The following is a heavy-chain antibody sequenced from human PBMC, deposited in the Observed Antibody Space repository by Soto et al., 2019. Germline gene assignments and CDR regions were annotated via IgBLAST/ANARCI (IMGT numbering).Heavy chain of an antibody. D-gene: IGHD5-18*01. V-gene: IGHV3-9*01. CDR3: ARDPSVTAIGRADH. Sequence: LRLSCVVSGFTFDDYAMHWVRQAPGGGLEWVSGINWNSAVIGYADSVKGRFTISRDNAKNALYLQMTSLRSEDTALYYCARDPSVTAIGRADHWGQGTLVTVSS. J-gene: IGHJ4*02. CDR2: INWNSAVI. CDR1: GFTFDDYA.